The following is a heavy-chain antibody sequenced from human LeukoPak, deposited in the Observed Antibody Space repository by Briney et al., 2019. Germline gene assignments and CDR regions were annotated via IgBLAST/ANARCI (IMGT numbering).Heavy chain of an antibody. Sequence: GGSLTLSCAPSGYPFDDYAMHWVRQAPGEGLEWVSCNSWNSGSIGYEHSVEGRFTLSRHYAKNSLYLQVNRVSAEHTALYFCTKDIRRWLQLPGDYWGEGTQVTVSS. V-gene: IGHV3-9*01. CDR2: NSWNSGSI. J-gene: IGHJ4*02. CDR1: GYPFDDYA. CDR3: TKDIRRWLQLPGDY. D-gene: IGHD5-24*01.